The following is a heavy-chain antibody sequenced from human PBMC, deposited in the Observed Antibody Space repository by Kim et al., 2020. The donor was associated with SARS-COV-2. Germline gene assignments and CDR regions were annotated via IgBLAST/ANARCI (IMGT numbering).Heavy chain of an antibody. J-gene: IGHJ6*01. CDR3: ARRGGKSDLDWYYYYGMDV. CDR1: GGTFSSYA. Sequence: SVKVSCKACGGTFSSYAISWVRQAPGQGLEWMGGIIPIFGTANNAQKFQGRVTITADESTSTAYMELSSLRSEDTAVYYCARRGGKSDLDWYYYYGMDVCGQRATGTVSS. V-gene: IGHV1-69*13. D-gene: IGHD2-15*01. CDR2: IIPIFGTA.